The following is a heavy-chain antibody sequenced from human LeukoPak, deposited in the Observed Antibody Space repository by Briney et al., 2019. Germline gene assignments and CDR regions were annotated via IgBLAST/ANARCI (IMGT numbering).Heavy chain of an antibody. CDR2: IYYSGST. V-gene: IGHV4-61*01. CDR3: ARLWGIGVLGGYKATFDY. J-gene: IGHJ4*02. Sequence: SETLSLTCTVSGGSISSGSYYWSWIRQPPGKGLEWIGYIYYSGSTNYNPSLKSRVTISVDTSKNQFSLKLSSVTAADTAVYYCARLWGIGVLGGYKATFDYWGQGTLVTVSS. D-gene: IGHD3-3*01. CDR1: GGSISSGSYY.